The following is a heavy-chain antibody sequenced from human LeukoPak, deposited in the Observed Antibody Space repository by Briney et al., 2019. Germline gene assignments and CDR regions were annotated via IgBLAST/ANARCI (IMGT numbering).Heavy chain of an antibody. J-gene: IGHJ3*01. CDR2: IYYNEDA. CDR3: ARQLAAGNDGFDV. Sequence: PSETLSLTCTVSGVSIYSSTYYWAWIRQPPGKGLEFIGSIYYNEDAFQNPSLKSRLTISVDTSANQFSLRLSSVTAADTAVYYCARQLAAGNDGFDVWGQGTMVTVFS. D-gene: IGHD2-15*01. V-gene: IGHV4-39*01. CDR1: GVSIYSSTYY.